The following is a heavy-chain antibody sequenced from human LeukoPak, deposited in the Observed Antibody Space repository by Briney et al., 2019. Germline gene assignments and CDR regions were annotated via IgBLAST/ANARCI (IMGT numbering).Heavy chain of an antibody. CDR2: INTGNGNT. CDR1: GYSFANYG. Sequence: ASVKVSCKTSGYSFANYGMHWVRQAPRQSLEWVGWINTGNGNTKSSQNFQDRVALTRDTSASTAYMELNSLSSEDTAVYYCARVPLSDPSGRYYSHWGQGTLVTVSS. J-gene: IGHJ1*01. D-gene: IGHD3-10*01. V-gene: IGHV1-3*04. CDR3: ARVPLSDPSGRYYSH.